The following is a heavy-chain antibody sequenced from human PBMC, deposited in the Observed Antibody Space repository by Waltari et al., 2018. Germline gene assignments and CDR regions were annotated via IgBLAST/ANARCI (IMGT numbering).Heavy chain of an antibody. Sequence: QVQLVQSGAEVQKPGASVKVSCKAPGYTFTSYDLNWVRQAPGQGVAWMGWMNPNSGNTGYAQKFKGRGTITRNTSISTADMELSSLGSEETAVYYCARGPSHRGYSGYGAIDYWGQGTLVTVSS. V-gene: IGHV1-8*03. D-gene: IGHD5-12*01. J-gene: IGHJ4*02. CDR2: MNPNSGNT. CDR3: ARGPSHRGYSGYGAIDY. CDR1: GYTFTSYD.